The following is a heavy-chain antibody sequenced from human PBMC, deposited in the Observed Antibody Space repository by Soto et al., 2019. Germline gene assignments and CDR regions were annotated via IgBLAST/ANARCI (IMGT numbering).Heavy chain of an antibody. CDR2: ISWNSGSI. Sequence: GGSLRLSCAASGFTFDDYAMHWVRQAPGKGLEWASGISWNSGSIGYADSVKGRFTISRDNAKNSLYLQMNSLRAEDTALYYCAKDIAQQLLSDAFDIWGQGTMVTVSS. J-gene: IGHJ3*02. CDR3: AKDIAQQLLSDAFDI. D-gene: IGHD6-13*01. V-gene: IGHV3-9*01. CDR1: GFTFDDYA.